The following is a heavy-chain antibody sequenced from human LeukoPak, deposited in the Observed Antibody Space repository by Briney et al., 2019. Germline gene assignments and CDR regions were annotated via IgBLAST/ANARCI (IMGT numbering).Heavy chain of an antibody. Sequence: ASETLSLTCAVYGGSFSGYYWSWIRQPPGKGLEWIGEINHSGSTNYNPSLKSRVTISVDTSKNQFSLKLSSVTAADTAVYYCARDRKYMDVWGKGTTVTVSS. CDR3: ARDRKYMDV. V-gene: IGHV4-34*01. CDR2: INHSGST. D-gene: IGHD1-14*01. CDR1: GGSFSGYY. J-gene: IGHJ6*03.